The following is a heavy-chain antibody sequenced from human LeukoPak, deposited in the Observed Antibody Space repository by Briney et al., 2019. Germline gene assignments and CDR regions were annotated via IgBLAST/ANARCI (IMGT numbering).Heavy chain of an antibody. CDR2: ISGSGGST. Sequence: WGSLRLSCAASGFTFSSYAMSWVRQAPGKGLEWVSAISGSGGSTYYADSVKGRFTISRDNSKNTLYLQMNSLRAEDTAVYYCAKDSDYGDYSSGAFDIWGQGTMVTVSS. CDR3: AKDSDYGDYSSGAFDI. D-gene: IGHD4-17*01. V-gene: IGHV3-23*01. J-gene: IGHJ3*02. CDR1: GFTFSSYA.